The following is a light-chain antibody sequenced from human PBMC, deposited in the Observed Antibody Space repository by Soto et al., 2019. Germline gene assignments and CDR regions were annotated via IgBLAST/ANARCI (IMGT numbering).Light chain of an antibody. J-gene: IGLJ2*01. CDR3: SSYAGSSNLV. Sequence: QSALTQPPSASGSPGQSVTISCTGTSSDVGGYNYVSWYQQHPGKAPKLMIYEVTKWPSGVPDRFSGSKSGNTASLTVSGLQAEDEADYYCSSYAGSSNLVFGGGTKLIVL. CDR1: SSDVGGYNY. V-gene: IGLV2-8*01. CDR2: EVT.